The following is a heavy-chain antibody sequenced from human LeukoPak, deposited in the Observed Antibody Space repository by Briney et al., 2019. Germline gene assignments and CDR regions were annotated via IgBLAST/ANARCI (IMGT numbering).Heavy chain of an antibody. CDR1: GGSIGSGGYS. CDR2: IYHSGST. V-gene: IGHV4-30-2*01. CDR3: ARAAAAGYFYFDY. Sequence: SQTLSLTCAVSGGSIGSGGYSWSWIRQPPGKGLEWIGYIYHSGSTYYNPSLKSRVTISVDRSKNQFSLKLSSVTAADTAVYYCARAAAAGYFYFDYWGQGTLVTVSS. D-gene: IGHD6-13*01. J-gene: IGHJ4*02.